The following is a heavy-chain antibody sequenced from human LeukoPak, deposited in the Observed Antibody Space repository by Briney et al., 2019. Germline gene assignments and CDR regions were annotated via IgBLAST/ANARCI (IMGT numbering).Heavy chain of an antibody. CDR1: GCTFSSYA. CDR3: AKDLYYYDSSGYSPFDY. V-gene: IGHV3-23*01. D-gene: IGHD3-22*01. J-gene: IGHJ4*02. Sequence: GGALRLSCAATGCTFSSYALSWVRQAPGKGLEGVAVISGSVGSTSYADPVKGRFTISRDNSKTTLYLQMNSLRAEDTAVYYCAKDLYYYDSSGYSPFDYWGQGTLVTVSS. CDR2: ISGSVGST.